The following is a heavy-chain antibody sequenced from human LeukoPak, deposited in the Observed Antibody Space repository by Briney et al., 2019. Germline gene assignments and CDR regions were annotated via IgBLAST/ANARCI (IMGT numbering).Heavy chain of an antibody. V-gene: IGHV3-21*01. CDR3: ARGAQWPY. CDR1: RFTFSSYN. D-gene: IGHD6-19*01. Sequence: GGSLRLSCAASRFTFSSYNMNWVRQAPGKGLEWVSSISSGSAYMYYADSVKGRFTISRDNAKNSLYLQMNSLRAEDTAVYYCARGAQWPYWGQGTLVTVSS. CDR2: ISSGSAYM. J-gene: IGHJ4*02.